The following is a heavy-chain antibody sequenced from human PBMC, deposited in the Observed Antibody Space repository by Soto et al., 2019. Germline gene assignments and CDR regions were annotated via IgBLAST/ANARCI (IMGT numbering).Heavy chain of an antibody. Sequence: QVQLMQSGAEVRKPGSSVTVSCKASGGTFSSNPISWVRQAPGQGLEWMGGIIPIFATPHYARRFLDRLTLTADRSTNTAYMELTGLTSEDTAIYYCARDLSAVKRFESFKYYRMDVWGQGTTVTVS. D-gene: IGHD3-3*01. CDR2: IIPIFATP. V-gene: IGHV1-69*06. CDR3: ARDLSAVKRFESFKYYRMDV. J-gene: IGHJ6*02. CDR1: GGTFSSNP.